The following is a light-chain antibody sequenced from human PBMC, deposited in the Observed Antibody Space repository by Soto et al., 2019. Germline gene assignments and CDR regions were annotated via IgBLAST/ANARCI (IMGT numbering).Light chain of an antibody. CDR2: GAS. V-gene: IGKV3-15*01. CDR1: QSVSSN. Sequence: EIVMTQSPATLSVSPGERATLSCRASQSVSSNLAWYQQKPGQAPRLLIYGASTRATGIPARFSGSGSGTDFALTISSLQSEDFALYYCQQYNNWPPNFGQGTRLEIK. J-gene: IGKJ5*01. CDR3: QQYNNWPPN.